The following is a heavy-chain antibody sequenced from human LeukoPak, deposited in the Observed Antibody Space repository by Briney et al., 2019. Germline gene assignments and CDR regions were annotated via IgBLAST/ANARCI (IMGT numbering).Heavy chain of an antibody. CDR3: TTDMYDFWSGYKFYY. V-gene: IGHV3-15*01. Sequence: GGSLRLSCAASGFTFSNAWMSWVRQAPGKGLEWVGRIKSKTDGGTTDYAAPVKGRFTISRDDSKNTLYLQMNSLKTDDTAVYYCTTDMYDFWSGYKFYYWGQGTLVTVSS. CDR1: GFTFSNAW. J-gene: IGHJ4*02. CDR2: IKSKTDGGTT. D-gene: IGHD3-3*01.